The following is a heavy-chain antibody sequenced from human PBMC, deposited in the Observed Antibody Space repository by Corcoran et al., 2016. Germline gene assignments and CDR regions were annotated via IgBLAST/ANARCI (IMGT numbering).Heavy chain of an antibody. D-gene: IGHD1-26*01. V-gene: IGHV1-2*04. J-gene: IGHJ3*02. CDR1: GYTFTGYY. CDR2: INPNSGGK. Sequence: QVQLVQSGAEVKKPGASVKGSCKASGYTFTGYYMNWVRQAPGQGLEWMGWINPNSGGKNYAQKFQGWGTMTRDTSISTAYMELSRMRSDDKAVDYCARAVWESAFDIWGKGTMVTVSS. CDR3: ARAVWESAFDI.